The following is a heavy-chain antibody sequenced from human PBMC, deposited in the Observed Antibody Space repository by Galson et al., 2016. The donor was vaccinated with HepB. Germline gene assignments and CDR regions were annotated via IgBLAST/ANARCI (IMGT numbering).Heavy chain of an antibody. CDR1: GFTFSSYS. D-gene: IGHD4-17*01. V-gene: IGHV3-48*02. CDR3: ARDKTYADYDGLFDY. CDR2: ISGSSTSI. J-gene: IGHJ4*02. Sequence: SLRLSCAASGFTFSSYSMNWVRQAPGKGLEWVSYISGSSTSIIYADSVKGRYTISRDNAKNSLDLQMNSLRDEDPAVYYCARDKTYADYDGLFDYWGQGTLVTVSS.